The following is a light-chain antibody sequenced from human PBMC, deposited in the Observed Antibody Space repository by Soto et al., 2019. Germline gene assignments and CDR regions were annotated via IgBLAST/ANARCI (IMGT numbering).Light chain of an antibody. V-gene: IGKV3-11*01. Sequence: EIVMTQSPATLSVSPGERATLSCKASQSVSDNLAWYQQKPGQAPRLLIYDASKRATGIPARFSGSGSGADLTLTISSLQPEDFAVYYCQQRSNWPITFGQGTRLEIK. CDR3: QQRSNWPIT. J-gene: IGKJ5*01. CDR2: DAS. CDR1: QSVSDN.